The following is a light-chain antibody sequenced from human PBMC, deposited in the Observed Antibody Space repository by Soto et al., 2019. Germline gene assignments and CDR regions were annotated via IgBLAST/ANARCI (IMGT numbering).Light chain of an antibody. V-gene: IGKV1-5*03. CDR3: QQYNSYSQFT. CDR1: QSIKNW. CDR2: KAS. J-gene: IGKJ3*01. Sequence: DIQMTQSPSTLSASVGDRVTITCRASQSIKNWLAWYQQKPGEAPKLLIYKASTIESGVLSRFSGSGSGTEFTLTISCMQPDDVATYYCQQYNSYSQFTFGPGTKVDIK.